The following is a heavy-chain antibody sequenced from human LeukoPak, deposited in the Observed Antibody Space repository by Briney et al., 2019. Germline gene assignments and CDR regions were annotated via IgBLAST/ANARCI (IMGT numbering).Heavy chain of an antibody. V-gene: IGHV3-33*01. CDR3: ARAVGPFDY. CDR1: GFTFSSYG. J-gene: IGHJ4*02. CDR2: IWYDGSNK. Sequence: GSLRLSCAASGFTFSSYGMHWVRQAPGKALEWVAVIWYDGSNKYYADSVKGRFTISRDNSENMLYLQMNSLRGDDTAVYFCARAVGPFDYWGQGTLVTVSS.